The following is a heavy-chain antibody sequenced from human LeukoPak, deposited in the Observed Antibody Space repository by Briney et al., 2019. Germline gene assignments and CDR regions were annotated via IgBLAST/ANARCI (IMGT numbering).Heavy chain of an antibody. V-gene: IGHV3-53*01. CDR1: GFTVSSSY. CDR2: IYSGGST. D-gene: IGHD5-18*01. CDR3: AKGYNYAYEY. J-gene: IGHJ4*02. Sequence: GGSLRLSCAASGFTVSSSYMSWVRQAPGKGLEWVSLIYSGGSTYYAASVKGRFTISRDNSKNTLYLQMNILRPEDTAVYYCAKGYNYAYEYWGQGTLVTVSS.